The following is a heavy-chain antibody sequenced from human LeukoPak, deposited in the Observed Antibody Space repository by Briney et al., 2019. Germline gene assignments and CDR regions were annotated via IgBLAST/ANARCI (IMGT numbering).Heavy chain of an antibody. J-gene: IGHJ6*02. CDR3: ARALVRGVSRYYYYGMDV. Sequence: PSETLSLTCTVSGGSISSYYWTWIRQPPGKGLECIGYIYYIGSTNYNPSLKSRVTISVDTSKNQFSLKLSSVTAADTAVYYCARALVRGVSRYYYYGMDVWGQGTTVTVSS. D-gene: IGHD3-10*01. V-gene: IGHV4-59*12. CDR1: GGSISSYY. CDR2: IYYIGST.